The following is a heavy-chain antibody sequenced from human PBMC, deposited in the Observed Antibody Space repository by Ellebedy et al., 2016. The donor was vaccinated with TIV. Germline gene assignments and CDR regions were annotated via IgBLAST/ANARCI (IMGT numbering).Heavy chain of an antibody. CDR1: GYTFTSYD. Sequence: ASVKVSXKASGYTFTSYDINWVRQATGQGLEWMGWMNPNSGNTGYAQKFQGRVTMTRNTSISTAYMELSSLGSEDTAVYYCAREDGGGLYYYYYGMDVWGQGTTVTVSS. J-gene: IGHJ6*02. CDR3: AREDGGGLYYYYYGMDV. D-gene: IGHD4-23*01. V-gene: IGHV1-8*01. CDR2: MNPNSGNT.